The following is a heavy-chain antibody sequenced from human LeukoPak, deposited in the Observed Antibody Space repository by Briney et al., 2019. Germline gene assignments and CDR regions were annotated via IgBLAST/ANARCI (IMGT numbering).Heavy chain of an antibody. J-gene: IGHJ6*02. CDR3: ARDGRQLAHYYYYGMDV. CDR2: IYYSGST. V-gene: IGHV4-39*07. Sequence: SETLSLTCTVSGGSISSSSYYWGWIRQPPGKGLEWIGSIYYSGSTYYNPSLKSRVTISVDTSKNQFSLKLSSVTAADTAVYYCARDGRQLAHYYYYGMDVWGQGTTVTVSS. CDR1: GGSISSSSYY. D-gene: IGHD6-13*01.